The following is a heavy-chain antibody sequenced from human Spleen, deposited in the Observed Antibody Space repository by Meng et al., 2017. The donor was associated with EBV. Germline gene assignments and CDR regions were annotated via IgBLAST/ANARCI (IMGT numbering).Heavy chain of an antibody. CDR1: GYTFNTYG. CDR3: ARDQPVVDYVWGSYRALDY. J-gene: IGHJ4*02. V-gene: IGHV1-18*01. CDR2: TSAYNGNT. Sequence: QVKLVQAGAEVKKPGASVKVSCKASGYTFNTYGISWVRQAPGHGLEWMGWTSAYNGNTRYAEDLQDRVIMTTDTSTTTAYMELRSLRSDDTAVYYCARDQPVVDYVWGSYRALDYWGQGTLVTVSS. D-gene: IGHD3-16*02.